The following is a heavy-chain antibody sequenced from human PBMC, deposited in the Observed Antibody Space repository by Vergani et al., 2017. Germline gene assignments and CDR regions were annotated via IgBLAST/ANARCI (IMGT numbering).Heavy chain of an antibody. CDR2: IYYSGST. J-gene: IGHJ3*02. CDR3: ARVGYSGSPGAFDI. Sequence: QVQLQESGPGLVKPSETLSLTCTVSGGSISSYYWSWIRQPPGQGLEWVGYIYYSGSTNSNPSLKSRVTLSVAPSKNQFSLKLSSVTAADTAVYYCARVGYSGSPGAFDIWGQGTMVTVSS. V-gene: IGHV4-59*01. D-gene: IGHD1-26*01. CDR1: GGSISSYY.